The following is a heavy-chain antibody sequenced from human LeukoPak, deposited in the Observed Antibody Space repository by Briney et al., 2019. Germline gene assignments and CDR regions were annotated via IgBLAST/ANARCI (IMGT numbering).Heavy chain of an antibody. CDR2: ISLSDSI. J-gene: IGHJ3*02. Sequence: GGSLRLSCAASGFTFSSYGMTWVRQAPGKGLEWVSLISLSDSIFYADSVKGRFTISRDNSKSTVHLQMDGLRVDDTAVYYCAKVATPNTLDALDIWGQGTMVTVSS. V-gene: IGHV3-23*01. CDR1: GFTFSSYG. CDR3: AKVATPNTLDALDI. D-gene: IGHD1/OR15-1a*01.